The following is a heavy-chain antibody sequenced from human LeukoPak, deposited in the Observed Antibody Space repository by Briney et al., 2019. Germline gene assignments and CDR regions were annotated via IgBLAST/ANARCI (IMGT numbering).Heavy chain of an antibody. J-gene: IGHJ4*02. Sequence: GGSLRLPCAASGFTFSASSMHWVRQAPGKGLEWVALISDDGSNESFADSVKGRFTISRDNSKNTLYLQMNSLRADDTAVYYCARDHQASYFDYWGQGTLVTVSS. CDR3: ARDHQASYFDY. V-gene: IGHV3-30*04. CDR2: ISDDGSNE. CDR1: GFTFSASS. D-gene: IGHD2-21*01.